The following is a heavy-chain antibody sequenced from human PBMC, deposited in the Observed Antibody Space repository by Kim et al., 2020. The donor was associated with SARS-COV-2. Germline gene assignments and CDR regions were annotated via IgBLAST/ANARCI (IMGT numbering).Heavy chain of an antibody. Sequence: SETLSLTCAVYGGSFSGYYWSWIRQPPGKGLEWIGEINHSGSTNYNPSLKSRVTISVDTSKNQFSLKLSSVTAADTAVYYCARGQRPLYYYGSGTKPPYYYYGMDVWGQGTTVTVSS. V-gene: IGHV4-34*01. CDR3: ARGQRPLYYYGSGTKPPYYYYGMDV. J-gene: IGHJ6*02. CDR1: GGSFSGYY. D-gene: IGHD3-10*01. CDR2: INHSGST.